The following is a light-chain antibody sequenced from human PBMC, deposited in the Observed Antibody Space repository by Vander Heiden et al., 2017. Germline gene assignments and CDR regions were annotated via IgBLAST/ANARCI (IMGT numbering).Light chain of an antibody. CDR3: QRRSNWPPGT. CDR2: DAS. J-gene: IGKJ4*01. Sequence: EIVLTQSPATLSLSPGERATLSCRASQSVSSYLAWYQQKPGQAPRLLIYDASNRDTGIPARFSGSGYGKDFTITISSREQEEFAVYYCQRRSNWPPGTFGGGTKVEIK. V-gene: IGKV3-11*01. CDR1: QSVSSY.